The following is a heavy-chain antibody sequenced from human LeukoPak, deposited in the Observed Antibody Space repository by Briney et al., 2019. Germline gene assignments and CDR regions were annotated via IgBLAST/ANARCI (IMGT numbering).Heavy chain of an antibody. J-gene: IGHJ4*02. Sequence: PGGSLRLSCAASGFSFNKDWVSWVRQAPGKGLEWISRIKTTADGGTTDYVAPVKGRFTISRDDSKNTLYLQMNSLKTEDTAVYYCTTYEVLLWFGETRRDYWGQGTLVTVSS. D-gene: IGHD3-10*01. CDR3: TTYEVLLWFGETRRDY. V-gene: IGHV3-15*01. CDR2: IKTTADGGTT. CDR1: GFSFNKDW.